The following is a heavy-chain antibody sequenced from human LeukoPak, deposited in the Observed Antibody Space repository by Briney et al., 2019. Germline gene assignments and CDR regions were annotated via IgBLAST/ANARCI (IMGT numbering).Heavy chain of an antibody. V-gene: IGHV1-69*04. Sequence: SVKVSCKASGGTFSSYAISWVRQAPGQGLEWMGRIIPILGIANYAQKFQGRVTTTADKSTSTAYMELSSLRSEDTAVYYCARGPAARETGTFDYWGQGTLVTVSS. J-gene: IGHJ4*02. CDR1: GGTFSSYA. CDR2: IIPILGIA. D-gene: IGHD2-2*01. CDR3: ARGPAARETGTFDY.